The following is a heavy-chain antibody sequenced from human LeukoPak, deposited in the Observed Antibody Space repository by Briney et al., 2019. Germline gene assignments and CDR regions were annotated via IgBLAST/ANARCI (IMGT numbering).Heavy chain of an antibody. CDR2: IKQDGGEK. V-gene: IGHV3-7*01. J-gene: IGHJ4*02. Sequence: PGGSLRLSCAASGFTFSSYWMNWVRQAPGKGLEWVANIKQDGGEKYYVDSVKGRFTISRDNAKNSLYLQVNSLRAEDTAVYYCAKVRAASGYSFEDWGQGTLVTVSS. CDR1: GFTFSSYW. D-gene: IGHD6-13*01. CDR3: AKVRAASGYSFED.